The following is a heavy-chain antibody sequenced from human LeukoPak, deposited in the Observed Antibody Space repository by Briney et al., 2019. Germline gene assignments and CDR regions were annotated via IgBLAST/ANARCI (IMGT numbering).Heavy chain of an antibody. V-gene: IGHV4-34*01. D-gene: IGHD6-13*01. CDR3: ARGRGYSSSLGYYYYYGMDV. J-gene: IGHJ6*02. CDR2: INHSGST. Sequence: SETLSLTCTVSGGSISSYYWSWIRQPPGKGLEWIGEINHSGSTNYNPSLKSRVTISVDTSKNQFSLKLSSVTAADTAVYYCARGRGYSSSLGYYYYYGMDVWGQGTTVTVSS. CDR1: GGSISSYY.